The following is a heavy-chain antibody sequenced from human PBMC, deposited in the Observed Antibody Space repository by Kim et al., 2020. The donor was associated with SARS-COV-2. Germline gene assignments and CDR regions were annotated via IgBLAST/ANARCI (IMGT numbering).Heavy chain of an antibody. D-gene: IGHD4-4*01. V-gene: IGHV3-33*01. CDR1: GFTFSSYG. J-gene: IGHJ6*02. CDR2: IWYDGSNK. Sequence: GGSLRLSCAASGFTFSSYGMHWVRQAPGKGLEWVAVIWYDGSNKYYADSVKGRFTISRDNSKNTLYLQMNSLRAEDTAVYYCARVFTEYYYYGMDVWGQGTTVTVSS. CDR3: ARVFTEYYYYGMDV.